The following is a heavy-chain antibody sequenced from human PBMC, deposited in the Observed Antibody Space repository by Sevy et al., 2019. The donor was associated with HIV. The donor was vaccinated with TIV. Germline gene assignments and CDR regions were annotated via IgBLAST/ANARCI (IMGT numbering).Heavy chain of an antibody. CDR2: ISGSGRYT. D-gene: IGHD2-15*01. CDR3: AKGFCSGGSCPRDYYYYGMDV. V-gene: IGHV3-23*01. CDR1: GFTFSTYA. Sequence: GGSLRLSCAASGFTFSTYAMNWVRQAPGKGLEWLSSISGSGRYTYYADSVEGRFTISRDSSKNTLYLQMNSLRADDTAVYYCAKGFCSGGSCPRDYYYYGMDVWGQGTTVTVSS. J-gene: IGHJ6*02.